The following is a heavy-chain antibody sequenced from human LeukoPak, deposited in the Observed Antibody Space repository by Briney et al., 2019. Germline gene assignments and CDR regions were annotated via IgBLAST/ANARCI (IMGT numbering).Heavy chain of an antibody. D-gene: IGHD1-26*01. V-gene: IGHV3-9*01. CDR2: INWNSDSI. CDR1: GFTFDDYA. Sequence: GGSLRLSCAVSGFTFDDYAMHWVRQVPGKGLEWVSGINWNSDSIGYADSVKGRFTTSRDNAKNSLYLQMNSLRVEDTAVYYCAGLSDPFDPWGQGTLVTVSS. J-gene: IGHJ5*02. CDR3: AGLSDPFDP.